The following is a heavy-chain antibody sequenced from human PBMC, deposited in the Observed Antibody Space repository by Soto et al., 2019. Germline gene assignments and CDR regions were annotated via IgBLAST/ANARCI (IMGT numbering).Heavy chain of an antibody. CDR2: IWYDGSNK. D-gene: IGHD3-16*02. CDR3: ARASLSENYIWGSYRYTGYYYMDV. J-gene: IGHJ6*03. V-gene: IGHV3-33*01. CDR1: GFTFSSYG. Sequence: PGGSLRLSCAASGFTFSSYGMHWVRQAPGKGLEWVAVIWYDGSNKYYADSVKGRFTISRDNSKNTLYLQMNSLRAEDTAVYYCARASLSENYIWGSYRYTGYYYMDVWGKGTTVTVSS.